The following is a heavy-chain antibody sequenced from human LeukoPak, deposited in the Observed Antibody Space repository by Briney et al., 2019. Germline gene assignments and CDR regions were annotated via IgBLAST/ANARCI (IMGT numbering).Heavy chain of an antibody. Sequence: GRSLELSWAPPGFPLGSYPIHGARQAPAKGREWVAVISYDGSNKYYADSVKGRFTISRDNSKNTLYLQMNSLRAEDTAVYYCPRKYDSSGYFDYWGRGTLVTVSS. J-gene: IGHJ4*02. V-gene: IGHV3-30-3*01. D-gene: IGHD6-25*01. CDR2: ISYDGSNK. CDR1: GFPLGSYP. CDR3: PRKYDSSGYFDY.